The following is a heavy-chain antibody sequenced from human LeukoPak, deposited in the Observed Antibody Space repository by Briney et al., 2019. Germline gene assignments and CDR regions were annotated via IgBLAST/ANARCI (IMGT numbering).Heavy chain of an antibody. V-gene: IGHV4-34*01. Sequence: SETLSLTCAVYGGSFSGYYWSWIRQPPGKGLEWIGEINHSGSTNYNPSLKSRVTISVDTSKNQFSLKLSSVTAADTAVYYCARDTYDSSGYPYYFDYWGQGTLVTVSS. J-gene: IGHJ4*02. D-gene: IGHD3-22*01. CDR3: ARDTYDSSGYPYYFDY. CDR1: GGSFSGYY. CDR2: INHSGST.